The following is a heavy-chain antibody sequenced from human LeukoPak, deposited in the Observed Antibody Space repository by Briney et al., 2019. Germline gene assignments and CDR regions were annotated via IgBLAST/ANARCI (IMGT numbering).Heavy chain of an antibody. CDR2: IYYSGST. J-gene: IGHJ5*02. V-gene: IGHV4-39*01. CDR3: ARLEVCSGGSCYSFNWFDP. D-gene: IGHD2-15*01. CDR1: GGSISSSSYY. Sequence: PSETLSLTCTVSGGSISSSSYYWGWIRQPPGKGLEWIGSIYYSGSTYYNPSLKSRVTISVDTSKNQFSLKLSSVTAADTAAYYCARLEVCSGGSCYSFNWFDPWGQGTLVTVSS.